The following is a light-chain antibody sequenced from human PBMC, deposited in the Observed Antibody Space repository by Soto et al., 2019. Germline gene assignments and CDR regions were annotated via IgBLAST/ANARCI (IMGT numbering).Light chain of an antibody. CDR3: QQYNNWPPWT. CDR1: QSVTTN. Sequence: EVVMTQSPATLSVSPGERATLSCRARQSVTTNMAWYQQKPGQAPRLLIYGASTRATGIPARFSGSGSGTDFTLTISSLQSEDFAVYYCQQYNNWPPWTFGQGTKVEIK. V-gene: IGKV3-15*01. CDR2: GAS. J-gene: IGKJ1*01.